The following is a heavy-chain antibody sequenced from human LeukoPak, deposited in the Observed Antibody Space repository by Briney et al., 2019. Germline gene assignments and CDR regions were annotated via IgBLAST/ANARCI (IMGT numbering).Heavy chain of an antibody. CDR3: ARDSLGSTYYDILTGYWGAFDI. Sequence: ASVKVSCKASGYTFTGYYMHWVRQAPGQGLEWMGWINPNSGGTNYAQKFQGRVTMTRDTSISTAYMELSSLRSEDTAVYYCARDSLGSTYYDILTGYWGAFDIWGQGTMVTVSS. J-gene: IGHJ3*02. D-gene: IGHD3-9*01. CDR2: INPNSGGT. V-gene: IGHV1-2*02. CDR1: GYTFTGYY.